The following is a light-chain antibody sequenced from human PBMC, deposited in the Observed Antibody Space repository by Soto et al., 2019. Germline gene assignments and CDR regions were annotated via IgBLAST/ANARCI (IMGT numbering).Light chain of an antibody. CDR2: GAS. V-gene: IGKV3-20*01. Sequence: EVVLTQSPGTLSLSPGERATLSCRASQSVTSTYLAWYQQKPGQAPRLLIYGASSRATGIPDRFSGRGSGTDFILTISRLEPEDFAVYYCQQYGSSPKTFGQGTKVDIK. CDR3: QQYGSSPKT. CDR1: QSVTSTY. J-gene: IGKJ1*01.